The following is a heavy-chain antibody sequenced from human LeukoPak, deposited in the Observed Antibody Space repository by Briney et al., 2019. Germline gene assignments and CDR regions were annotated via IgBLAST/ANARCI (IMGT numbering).Heavy chain of an antibody. CDR3: ARGGRITIFGAHIDY. V-gene: IGHV1-18*04. CDR1: GYTFTNYY. J-gene: IGHJ4*02. CDR2: ISAYNGNT. D-gene: IGHD3-3*01. Sequence: ASVKVSCKASGYTFTNYYMHWLRQAPGQGLEWMGWISAYNGNTNYAQKLQGRVTMTTDTSTSTAYMELRSLRSDDTAVYYCARGGRITIFGAHIDYWGQGTLVTVSS.